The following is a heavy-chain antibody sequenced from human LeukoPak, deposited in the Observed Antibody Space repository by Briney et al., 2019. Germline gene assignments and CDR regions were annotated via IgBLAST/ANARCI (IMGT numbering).Heavy chain of an antibody. CDR1: GYSISSSYY. CDR2: IYTSGST. CDR3: AGGDSGYSSGWYRFDY. Sequence: SETLSLTCSVSGYSISSSYYWSWIRQPAGKGLEWIGRIYTSGSTNYNPSLKSRVTISVDTSKNQFSLKLSSVTAADTAVYYCAGGDSGYSSGWYRFDYWGQGTLVTVSS. J-gene: IGHJ4*02. V-gene: IGHV4-61*02. D-gene: IGHD6-19*01.